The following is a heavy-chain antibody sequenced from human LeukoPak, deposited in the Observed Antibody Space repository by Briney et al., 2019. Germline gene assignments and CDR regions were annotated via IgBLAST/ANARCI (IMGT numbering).Heavy chain of an antibody. D-gene: IGHD1-7*01. CDR1: GFTFSSYG. Sequence: GGSLRLSCAASGFTFSSYGMTWVRQAPGKGLEWVSYISSSSSTIYYADSVKGRFTISRDNAKNSLYLQLNSLRAEDTAVYYCATGNYNRPFDYWGQGTLVTVSS. CDR3: ATGNYNRPFDY. V-gene: IGHV3-48*01. J-gene: IGHJ4*02. CDR2: ISSSSSTI.